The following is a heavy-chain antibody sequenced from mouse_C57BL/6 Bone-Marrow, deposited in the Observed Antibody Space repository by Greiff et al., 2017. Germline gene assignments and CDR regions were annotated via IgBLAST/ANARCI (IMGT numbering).Heavy chain of an antibody. D-gene: IGHD3-3*01. Sequence: QVQLQQSGAELVRPGASVKLSCKATGYTFTGYCIHWVKQRPGHGLEWIGWIFPGSGSTKYNEKFKGKATFTADTSSNTAYMQLSSLTTEDSAIYDCARWGGGTGFAYWGQGTLVTVSA. V-gene: IGHV1-9*01. CDR1: GYTFTGYC. J-gene: IGHJ3*01. CDR3: ARWGGGTGFAY. CDR2: IFPGSGST.